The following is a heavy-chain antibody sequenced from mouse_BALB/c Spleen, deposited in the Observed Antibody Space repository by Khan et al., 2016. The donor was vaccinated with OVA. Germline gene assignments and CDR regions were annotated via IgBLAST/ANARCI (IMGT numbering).Heavy chain of an antibody. CDR3: ARVTYYGGSY. CDR1: GFNIKDTY. CDR2: IDPANGYT. V-gene: IGHV14-3*02. D-gene: IGHD1-1*01. Sequence: MQLEESGAELVKPGASVKLSYTTSGFNIKDTYIHWVKQRPEQGLVWIGRIDPANGYTKFDPRFRGKATITTDTSSNTAYLQLSSLTSEDTAVYYCARVTYYGGSYWGQGTLVTVSA. J-gene: IGHJ3*01.